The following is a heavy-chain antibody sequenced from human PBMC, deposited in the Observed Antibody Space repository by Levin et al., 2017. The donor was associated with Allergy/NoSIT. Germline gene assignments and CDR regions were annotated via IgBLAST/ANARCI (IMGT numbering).Heavy chain of an antibody. V-gene: IGHV3-30*03. Sequence: GGSLRLSCAASGFTFSSYGMHWVRQAPGKGLEWVAVISYDGSNKYYADSVKGRFTISRDNSKNTLYLQMNSLRAEDTAVYYCAAQYSSSSRPTDMDVWGQGTTVTVSS. CDR1: GFTFSSYG. D-gene: IGHD6-6*01. J-gene: IGHJ6*02. CDR3: AAQYSSSSRPTDMDV. CDR2: ISYDGSNK.